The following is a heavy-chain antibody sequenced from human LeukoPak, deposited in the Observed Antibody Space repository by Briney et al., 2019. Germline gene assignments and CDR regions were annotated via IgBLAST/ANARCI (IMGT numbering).Heavy chain of an antibody. CDR2: ISSSSSAI. D-gene: IGHD2-8*01. V-gene: IGHV3-48*04. CDR3: AREMGVNGLDAFDI. J-gene: IGHJ3*02. Sequence: GGSLRLSCAASGFTFSSYSMNWVRQAPGEGLEWVSYISSSSSAIYYADSVKGRFTIFRDNAKNSLYLEMNGLRAEDTAVYYCAREMGVNGLDAFDIWGQGTPVTVSS. CDR1: GFTFSSYS.